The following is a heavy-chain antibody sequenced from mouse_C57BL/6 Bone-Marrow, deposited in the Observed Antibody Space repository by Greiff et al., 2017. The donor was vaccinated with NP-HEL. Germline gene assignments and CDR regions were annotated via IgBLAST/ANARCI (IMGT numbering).Heavy chain of an antibody. Sequence: EVKVVESGGGLVQPGGSLSLSCAASGFTFTDYYMSWVRQPPGKALEWLGFIRNKANGYTTEYSASVKGRFTISRDNSQSILYLQMNALRAEDSATYYCARGGPRFAYWGQGTLVTVSA. V-gene: IGHV7-3*01. CDR3: ARGGPRFAY. J-gene: IGHJ3*01. CDR2: IRNKANGYTT. CDR1: GFTFTDYY.